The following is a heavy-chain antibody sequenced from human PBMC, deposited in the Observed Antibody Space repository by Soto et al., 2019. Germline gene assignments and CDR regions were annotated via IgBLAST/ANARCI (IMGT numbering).Heavy chain of an antibody. Sequence: SETLSLTCTVSGGSLSSYYWNWIRQSPGQGLEWIGYVYSSGSTIYNPSLESRVTISVDMSKNQFSLKMNSVTAADTAIYYCARGRIGYYGRRYEDSGGQGTPVTVSS. V-gene: IGHV4-59*01. J-gene: IGHJ4*02. CDR1: GGSLSSYY. D-gene: IGHD1-26*01. CDR2: VYSSGST. CDR3: ARGRIGYYGRRYEDS.